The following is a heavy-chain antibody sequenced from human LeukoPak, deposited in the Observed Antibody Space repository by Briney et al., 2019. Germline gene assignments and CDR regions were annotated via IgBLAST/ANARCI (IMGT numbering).Heavy chain of an antibody. D-gene: IGHD3-22*01. Sequence: SETLSLTCTVSGGSVNRYYWSWLRPPQGEGLEWIAYIYSNGDANYNTSLKTRATISIDTSKNQFSLRLNSVTAADTAVYFCARFSMYYDSSVHYLDYWGQGILVTVSS. V-gene: IGHV4-59*08. CDR1: GGSVNRYY. CDR2: IYSNGDA. J-gene: IGHJ4*02. CDR3: ARFSMYYDSSVHYLDY.